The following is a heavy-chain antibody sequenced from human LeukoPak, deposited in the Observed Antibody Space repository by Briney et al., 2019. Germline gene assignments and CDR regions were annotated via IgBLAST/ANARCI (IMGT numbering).Heavy chain of an antibody. V-gene: IGHV3-23*01. CDR3: AKYFYDSGSYSFDY. J-gene: IGHJ4*02. Sequence: GGSLRLSCGVSGFTFRNYAMSWVRQAPAKGLEWVSAIDGNGGDTYYADSVKGRFTISRDNSKNTLCLQMNNLRAEDTAAYYCAKYFYDSGSYSFDYWGQGALVTVSS. CDR1: GFTFRNYA. D-gene: IGHD3-10*01. CDR2: IDGNGGDT.